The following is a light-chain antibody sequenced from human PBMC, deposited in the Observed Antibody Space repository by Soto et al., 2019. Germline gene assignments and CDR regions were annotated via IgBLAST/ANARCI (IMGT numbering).Light chain of an antibody. CDR3: SSSTPYV. Sequence: SALTQPACESGSPGQSTAISKKGNSSDVGGYNYVSWYQQHPGKAPKLMIYDVSYRPSGISNRFSGSKSGNTASLTISGLQAEDEADYYTSSSTPYVFGSGTRVTVL. CDR2: DVS. J-gene: IGLJ1*01. V-gene: IGLV2-14*01. CDR1: SSDVGGYNY.